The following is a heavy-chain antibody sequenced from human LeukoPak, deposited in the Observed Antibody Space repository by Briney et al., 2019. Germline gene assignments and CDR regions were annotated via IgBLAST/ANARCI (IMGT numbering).Heavy chain of an antibody. CDR2: IYYSGST. CDR1: GYSISSGYY. J-gene: IGHJ4*02. D-gene: IGHD6-19*01. CDR3: ARRGSSGWAH. Sequence: SETLSLTCTVSGYSISSGYYWGWIRQPPGQGLEWIGYIYYSGSTNYNPSLKSRVTISVDTSKNQFSLKLSSVTAADTAVYYCARRGSSGWAHWGQGTLVTVSS. V-gene: IGHV4-61*05.